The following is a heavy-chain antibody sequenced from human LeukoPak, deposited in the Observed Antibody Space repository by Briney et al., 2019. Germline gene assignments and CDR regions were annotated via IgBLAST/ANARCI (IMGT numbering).Heavy chain of an antibody. D-gene: IGHD4-23*01. CDR3: EKDATPRNSIWDYFGK. Sequence: PGGSLRLSCVASGFTFDICAMSWVRQAPGKGPEWVSSIGGPTETFYADSVKGRFTVSRDNSQNTLCLQMNSLRAEDTAVYYCEKDATPRNSIWDYFGKWGQGALVTVST. V-gene: IGHV3-23*01. CDR2: IGGPTET. J-gene: IGHJ4*02. CDR1: GFTFDICA.